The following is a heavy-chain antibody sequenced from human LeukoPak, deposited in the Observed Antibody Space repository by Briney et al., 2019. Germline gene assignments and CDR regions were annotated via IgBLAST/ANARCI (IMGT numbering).Heavy chain of an antibody. V-gene: IGHV3-7*04. CDR3: ATEGVPTTIDSFEI. CDR1: GFTFSNYW. Sequence: PGGSLRLSCAASGFTFSNYWMAWVRQAPGKGLQWVANMNQDGSEKYYVDSVKGRFTISRDNAKNSLYLQMNSLRAEDTAVYYCATEGVPTTIDSFEIWGQGTMVTVSS. D-gene: IGHD2-2*01. CDR2: MNQDGSEK. J-gene: IGHJ3*02.